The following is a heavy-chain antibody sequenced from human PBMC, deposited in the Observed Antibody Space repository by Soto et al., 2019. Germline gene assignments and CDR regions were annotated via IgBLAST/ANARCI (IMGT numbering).Heavy chain of an antibody. D-gene: IGHD3-22*01. V-gene: IGHV3-23*01. Sequence: LRLSCAASGFTFSSYALSWVRQAPGKGLEWVSSISGSGNSPYYADSVKGRFTISRDNGKKTLYLQMNSLRAEDTAVYYCAKESYYDSSGYDGMDVWGQGPTVTVSS. J-gene: IGHJ6*02. CDR2: ISGSGNSP. CDR3: AKESYYDSSGYDGMDV. CDR1: GFTFSSYA.